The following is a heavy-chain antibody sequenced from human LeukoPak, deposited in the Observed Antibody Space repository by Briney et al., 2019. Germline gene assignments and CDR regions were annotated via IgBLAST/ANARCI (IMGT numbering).Heavy chain of an antibody. V-gene: IGHV4-39*01. J-gene: IGHJ4*02. D-gene: IGHD1-26*01. CDR3: AKMGSANFDY. CDR1: GGSVSSSGYY. Sequence: PSETLSLACTVPGGSVSSSGYYWGWIRQPPGKGLEWLGSIYYSGTTYYNPSLKSRVTISVDTSKNQFSLNLTSVTAADTAVYYCAKMGSANFDYWGQGTLVTVSS. CDR2: IYYSGTT.